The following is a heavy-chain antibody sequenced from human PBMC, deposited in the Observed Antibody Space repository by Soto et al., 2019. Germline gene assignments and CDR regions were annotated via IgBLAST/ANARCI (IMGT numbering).Heavy chain of an antibody. CDR3: AKGAIDRGANA. J-gene: IGHJ5*02. CDR1: GFTFRNSP. CDR2: ITSSGEHT. Sequence: PGESLKISCAASGFTFRNSPMTWVRQAPGQGLEYVSSITSSGEHTFYADSVKGRFTISRDNSKGVLHLQMNSLRAEDTAIYHCAKGAIDRGANAWGQGTVVTVSS. V-gene: IGHV3-23*01. D-gene: IGHD2-8*01.